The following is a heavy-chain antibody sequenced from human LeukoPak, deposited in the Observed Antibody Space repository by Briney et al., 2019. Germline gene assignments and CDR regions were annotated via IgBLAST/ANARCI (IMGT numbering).Heavy chain of an antibody. CDR2: INHSGST. V-gene: IGHV4-34*01. J-gene: IGHJ5*02. Sequence: PSETLSLTCAVYGGSFSGYYWSWIRQPPGKGLEWIWEINHSGSTNYNPSLKSRVTISVDTSKNQFSLKLSSVTAADTAVYYCARNTNWFDPWGQGTLVTVSS. CDR1: GGSFSGYY. D-gene: IGHD1/OR15-1a*01. CDR3: ARNTNWFDP.